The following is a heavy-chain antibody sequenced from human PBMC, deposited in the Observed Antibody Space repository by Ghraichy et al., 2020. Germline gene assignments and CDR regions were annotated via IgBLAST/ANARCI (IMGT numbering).Heavy chain of an antibody. D-gene: IGHD3-22*01. CDR1: GGSISSYY. CDR2: ISYSGRT. V-gene: IGHV4-59*08. Sequence: SETLSLTCTVSGGSISSYYWSWIRQPPGKGLEWIGYISYSGRTDYNPSLKSRVTISVDTSENQFSLKLSSVTAADTAVYYCARHRTPYDSSGYRLDYWGQGTLVTVSS. J-gene: IGHJ4*02. CDR3: ARHRTPYDSSGYRLDY.